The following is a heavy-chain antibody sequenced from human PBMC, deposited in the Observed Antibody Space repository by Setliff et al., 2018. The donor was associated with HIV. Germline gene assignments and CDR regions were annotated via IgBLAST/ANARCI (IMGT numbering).Heavy chain of an antibody. J-gene: IGHJ6*02. CDR3: ARAPQITIFGISIAPPGGLDL. V-gene: IGHV3-21*06. CDR1: GFIFSTYS. CDR2: ISASGSRV. D-gene: IGHD3-3*01. Sequence: GESLKISCVGSGFIFSTYSLNWVRQAPGMGLEWVSSISASGSRVFYADSVRGRFTISRDNAYNSLFLEMSGLRAGDTAVYYCARAPQITIFGISIAPPGGLDLWGRGTTVTVSS.